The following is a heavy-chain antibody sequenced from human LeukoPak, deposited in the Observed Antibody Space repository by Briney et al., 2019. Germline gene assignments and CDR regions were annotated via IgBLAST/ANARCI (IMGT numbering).Heavy chain of an antibody. Sequence: SETLSLTCTVSGGSISSYYWSWIRQPPGKGLEWIGYIYYSGSTNYNPSLKSRVTISVDTSKNQFSLKLSSVTAADTAVYYCARAVIAAHARGYFDPWGQGTLVTVSS. CDR3: ARAVIAAHARGYFDP. D-gene: IGHD6-6*01. CDR2: IYYSGST. J-gene: IGHJ5*02. CDR1: GGSISSYY. V-gene: IGHV4-59*01.